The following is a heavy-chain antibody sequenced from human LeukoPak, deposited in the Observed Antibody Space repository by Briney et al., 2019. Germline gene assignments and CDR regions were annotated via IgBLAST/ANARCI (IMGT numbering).Heavy chain of an antibody. CDR1: GFTFDDYA. CDR2: ISGDGGRT. V-gene: IGHV3-43*02. CDR3: AKDNGMGDCDY. Sequence: GGSLRLSCAASGFTFDDYAMHWVRQAPGKGLEWVSLISGDGGRTYYADSVKGRFTISRDNSKNSLYLQMKRLRTEDTALYYCAKDNGMGDCDYWGQGTLVTVSS. D-gene: IGHD5-24*01. J-gene: IGHJ4*02.